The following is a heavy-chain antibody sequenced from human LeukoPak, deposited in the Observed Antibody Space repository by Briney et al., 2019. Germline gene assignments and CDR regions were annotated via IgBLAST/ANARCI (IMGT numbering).Heavy chain of an antibody. D-gene: IGHD3-10*01. V-gene: IGHV4-34*01. J-gene: IGHJ4*02. CDR1: GGSFSGYY. Sequence: SETLSLTCAVYGGSFSGYYWIWIRQPPGKGLEWIGEINHSGSTNYNPPLKSRVTISVDTSKNQFSLKLSSVTATDTAVYYCARGVTMVRGVMWRSPYYFDYWGQGTLVTVSS. CDR3: ARGVTMVRGVMWRSPYYFDY. CDR2: INHSGST.